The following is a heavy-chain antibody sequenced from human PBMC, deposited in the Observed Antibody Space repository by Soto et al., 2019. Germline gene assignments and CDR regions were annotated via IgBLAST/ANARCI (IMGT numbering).Heavy chain of an antibody. J-gene: IGHJ4*02. V-gene: IGHV1-69*06. D-gene: IGHD3-22*01. Sequence: QVQLVQSGAEVKKPGSSVKVSCKASGGTFSSYPISWVRQAPGQGLEWMGGTNANLGTGNYAQKFPGRLTIATDISTTTASMELSTLRSEHTAVYYCARRDSSGYFRYFDNWGQGPLVTVSS. CDR1: GGTFSSYP. CDR3: ARRDSSGYFRYFDN. CDR2: TNANLGTG.